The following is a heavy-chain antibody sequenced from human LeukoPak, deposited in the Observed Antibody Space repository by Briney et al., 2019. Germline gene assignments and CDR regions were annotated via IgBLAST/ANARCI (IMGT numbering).Heavy chain of an antibody. CDR2: ISYDGHNE. V-gene: IGHV3-30*18. D-gene: IGHD5-12*01. Sequence: GRSLKLSCAASGFTFSGYGMHWVRQAPGKELEWVAVISYDGHNEYYADSVKGRFTISRDNSKNTVLLQMNSLRVEDTAVYYCAKGIGYGGMDVWGQGTTLIVSS. J-gene: IGHJ6*02. CDR1: GFTFSGYG. CDR3: AKGIGYGGMDV.